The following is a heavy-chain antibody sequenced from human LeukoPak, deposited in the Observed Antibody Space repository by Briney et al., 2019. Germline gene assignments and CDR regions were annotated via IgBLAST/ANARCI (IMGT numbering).Heavy chain of an antibody. V-gene: IGHV4-30-4*01. CDR2: IYYSGST. Sequence: SQTLSLTCTVSGGSISSGDYYWSWIRQPPGKGLEWIGYIYYSGSTYYNPSLKSRVTISVDTSKNQSSLKLSSVTAADTAVYYCARFGDDSSGFGGPRDAFDIWGQGTMVTVSS. CDR3: ARFGDDSSGFGGPRDAFDI. CDR1: GGSISSGDYY. D-gene: IGHD3-22*01. J-gene: IGHJ3*02.